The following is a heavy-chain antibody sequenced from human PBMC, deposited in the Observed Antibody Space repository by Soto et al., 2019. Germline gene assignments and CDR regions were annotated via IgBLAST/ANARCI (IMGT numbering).Heavy chain of an antibody. J-gene: IGHJ2*01. D-gene: IGHD1-26*01. Sequence: EVQLVESGGGLVQPGGSLRLSCAASGFTFSSYWMHWVRQAPGKGLVWVSRINSDGSSTSYADSVKGRFTISRDNAKITLYLQMNSLRAEDTAVYYCARGGSLNWYFELWGRGTLVTVSS. CDR1: GFTFSSYW. V-gene: IGHV3-74*01. CDR2: INSDGSST. CDR3: ARGGSLNWYFEL.